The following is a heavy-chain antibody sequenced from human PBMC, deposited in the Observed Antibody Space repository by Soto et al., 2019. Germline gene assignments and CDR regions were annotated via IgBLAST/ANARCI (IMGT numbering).Heavy chain of an antibody. Sequence: QVQLVQSGAEVKKPGSSVKVSCKASGGTFSSYTISWVRQAPGQGLEWMGRIIPILGIANYAQKFQGRVTMTADKSTSTAYMELSSLRSEYTAVYYCARGYYYDSSGYQLHDAFDIWGHGTMVTVSS. D-gene: IGHD3-22*01. CDR2: IIPILGIA. V-gene: IGHV1-69*02. CDR1: GGTFSSYT. CDR3: ARGYYYDSSGYQLHDAFDI. J-gene: IGHJ3*02.